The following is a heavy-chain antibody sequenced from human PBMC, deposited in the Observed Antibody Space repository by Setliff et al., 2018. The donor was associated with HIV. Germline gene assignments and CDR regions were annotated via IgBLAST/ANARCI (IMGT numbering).Heavy chain of an antibody. CDR3: ARDSSSWSWAEYFQF. CDR1: GFTFSNYA. V-gene: IGHV1-3*01. CDR2: INAGNGDT. Sequence: GASVKVSCKTSGFTFSNYAIHWVRQAPGQGLEWMGWINAGNGDTRYSPKFQGRVTFTRDSSASTVYMEMSSLRSEDTAMFYCARDSSSWSWAEYFQFWGQGTPVTVSS. D-gene: IGHD6-13*01. J-gene: IGHJ1*01.